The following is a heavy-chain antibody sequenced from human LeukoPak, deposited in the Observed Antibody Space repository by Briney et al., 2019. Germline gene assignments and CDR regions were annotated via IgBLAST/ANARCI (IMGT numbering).Heavy chain of an antibody. D-gene: IGHD1-26*01. CDR3: ARELKWEPHGGIDY. J-gene: IGHJ4*02. CDR2: ISSSSSTI. Sequence: GGSLRLSCAASGFTFSSYSMNWVRQAPGKGLEWVSYISSSSSTIYYADSVKGRFTISRDNAKNSLYLQMNSLRAEGTAVYYCARELKWEPHGGIDYWGQGTLVTVSS. V-gene: IGHV3-48*01. CDR1: GFTFSSYS.